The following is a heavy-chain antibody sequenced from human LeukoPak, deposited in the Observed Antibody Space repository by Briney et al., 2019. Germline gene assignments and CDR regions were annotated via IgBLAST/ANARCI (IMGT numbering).Heavy chain of an antibody. V-gene: IGHV3-30*18. CDR3: AKERWLRFFDY. Sequence: GGSLRLSCAASGFTYISYGMHWVRQAPGKGLEWVAVISYDGSNKYYADSVKGRFTISRDNSKNTLYLKMNSLRAEDTAVYYCAKERWLRFFDYWGQGTLVTVSS. J-gene: IGHJ4*02. D-gene: IGHD5-12*01. CDR1: GFTYISYG. CDR2: ISYDGSNK.